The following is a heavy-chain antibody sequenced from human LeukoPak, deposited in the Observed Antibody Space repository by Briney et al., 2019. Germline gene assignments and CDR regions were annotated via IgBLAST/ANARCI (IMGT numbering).Heavy chain of an antibody. CDR1: GFTFSTYP. CDR2: ISSSADTT. CDR3: AKVRGY. V-gene: IGHV3-23*01. J-gene: IGHJ4*02. Sequence: GGSLRLSCVASGFTFSTYPMIWVRQAPGKGLEWVSAISSSADTTYYADSVKGRFTISRDNSRNTLFLQMNSLRAEDTAVYYCAKVRGYWGQGTLVTVSS.